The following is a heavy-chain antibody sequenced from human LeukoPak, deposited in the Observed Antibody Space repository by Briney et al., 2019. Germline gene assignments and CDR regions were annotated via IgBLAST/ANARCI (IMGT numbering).Heavy chain of an antibody. CDR1: GFTFSTYA. CDR3: ARRSGIAVAGAFDY. CDR2: ISANGGST. V-gene: IGHV3-23*01. D-gene: IGHD6-19*01. J-gene: IGHJ4*02. Sequence: PGGSLRLSCAASGFTFSTYAMSWVRQAPGKGLEWVSAISANGGSTYYADSVKGRFTISRDNSKNTLYLQMNSLRAEDTAVYYCARRSGIAVAGAFDYWGQGTLVTVSS.